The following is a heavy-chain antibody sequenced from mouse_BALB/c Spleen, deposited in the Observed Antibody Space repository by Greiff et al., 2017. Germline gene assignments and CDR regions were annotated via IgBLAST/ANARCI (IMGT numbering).Heavy chain of an antibody. Sequence: EVQLQQSGPELVKTGASEKISCRASGYSFTLYYIHWVKQSHGKSLEYIGYISCYNGATSYNQKFKGKATLTVDKSSSTAYMELRSLTSEDTAVYYCARRPTANYRYSWFAYWGQGTLVTVSA. V-gene: IGHV1-31*01. D-gene: IGHD2-14*01. J-gene: IGHJ3*01. CDR3: ARRPTANYRYSWFAY. CDR1: GYSFTLYY. CDR2: ISCYNGAT.